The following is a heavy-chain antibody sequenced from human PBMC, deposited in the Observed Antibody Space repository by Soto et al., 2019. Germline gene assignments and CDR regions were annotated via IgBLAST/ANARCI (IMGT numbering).Heavy chain of an antibody. Sequence: QVQLVQSGAEEQKPGSSVTVSCKASGGTFSSYTISWVRQAPGQGLEWMAGISPIFGTPIYAQKFQDRVTITADDSTMTAYMEMNRLTSEDTAVYYCARVVVGSRLSLDYWGQGTLVTISS. D-gene: IGHD1-26*01. CDR2: ISPIFGTP. V-gene: IGHV1-69*01. CDR1: GGTFSSYT. CDR3: ARVVVGSRLSLDY. J-gene: IGHJ4*02.